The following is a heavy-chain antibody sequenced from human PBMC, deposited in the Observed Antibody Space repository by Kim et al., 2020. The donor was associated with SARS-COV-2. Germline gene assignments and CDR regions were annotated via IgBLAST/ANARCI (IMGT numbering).Heavy chain of an antibody. D-gene: IGHD3-10*01. CDR1: GFTFGDYA. Sequence: GGSLRLSCAASGFTFGDYAMHWVRQAPGKGLEWVSGISWNSGSIGYADSVKGRFTISRDNAKNSLYLQMNSLRAEDTALYYCAKGLPHNLLWFGDAFDIWGQGTMVTVSS. CDR3: AKGLPHNLLWFGDAFDI. J-gene: IGHJ3*02. CDR2: ISWNSGSI. V-gene: IGHV3-9*01.